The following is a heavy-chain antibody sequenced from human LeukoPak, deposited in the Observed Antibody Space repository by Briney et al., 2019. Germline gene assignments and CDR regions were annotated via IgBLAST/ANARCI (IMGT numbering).Heavy chain of an antibody. J-gene: IGHJ5*02. CDR1: GFTFSSYW. CDR3: AREPSGYSSSWYRGDWFDP. Sequence: PGGSQRLSCAASGFTFSSYWMSWVRQAPGKGLEWVANIKQDGSEKYYVDSVKGRFTISRDNAKNSLYLQMNSLRAEDTAVYYCAREPSGYSSSWYRGDWFDPWGQGTLVTVSS. V-gene: IGHV3-7*01. CDR2: IKQDGSEK. D-gene: IGHD6-13*01.